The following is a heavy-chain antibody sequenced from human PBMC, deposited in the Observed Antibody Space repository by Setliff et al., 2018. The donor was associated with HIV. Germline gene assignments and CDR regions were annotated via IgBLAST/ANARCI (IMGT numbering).Heavy chain of an antibody. J-gene: IGHJ6*03. Sequence: ASVKVSCKASGFTFTSSAMQWVRQARGQRLEWVGWIVVGSDNTNYAQKFQERVTITRDLSTSTAYMELSSLRSEDTAVYYCAAASNRRVRGVNLHYYYYMDVWGKGTTVTVSS. D-gene: IGHD3-10*01. CDR1: GFTFTSSA. CDR3: AAASNRRVRGVNLHYYYYMDV. CDR2: IVVGSDNT. V-gene: IGHV1-58*02.